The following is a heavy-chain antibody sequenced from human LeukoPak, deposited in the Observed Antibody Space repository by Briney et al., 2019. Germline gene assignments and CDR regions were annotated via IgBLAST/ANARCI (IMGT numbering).Heavy chain of an antibody. V-gene: IGHV3-23*01. CDR1: GFTFGHNA. D-gene: IGHD6-13*01. J-gene: IGHJ6*02. CDR3: ARSRGNYYGMDV. CDR2: LSGSGGDT. Sequence: GGSLRLSCVASGFTFGHNAMAWVRQAPGKRLEWVSALSGSGGDTFYADSVKGRFTISRDNAKNSLYLQMNSLRAEDTAVYYCARSRGNYYGMDVWGQGTTVTVSS.